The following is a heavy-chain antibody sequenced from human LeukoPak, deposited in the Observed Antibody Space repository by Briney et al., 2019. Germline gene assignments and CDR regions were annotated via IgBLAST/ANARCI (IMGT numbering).Heavy chain of an antibody. Sequence: GGSLRLSCAASGFTFSSYAMSWVRQAPGKGLEWVSGIGGSGDRTYYADSVRGRFTISRDNFKNTLHLQMNSLTAEDTAVYYCVKDRGGYGSGRENWFDPWGQGTLVTVSS. CDR1: GFTFSSYA. CDR2: IGGSGDRT. J-gene: IGHJ5*02. V-gene: IGHV3-23*01. D-gene: IGHD3-10*01. CDR3: VKDRGGYGSGRENWFDP.